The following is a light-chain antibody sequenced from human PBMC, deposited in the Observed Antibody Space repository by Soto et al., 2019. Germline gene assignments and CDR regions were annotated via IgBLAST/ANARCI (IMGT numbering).Light chain of an antibody. Sequence: EIVLTQSPGTLSLSPRETATLFCRASQNVDSTYLAWYQQKPGLPPTLLIYATSTRAAGIPDRFSGSGSGTDFTLTIDRLELEDFAVYYCQQYDFSPPLYTFGQGTKLEI. CDR2: ATS. J-gene: IGKJ2*01. V-gene: IGKV3-20*01. CDR1: QNVDSTY. CDR3: QQYDFSPPLYT.